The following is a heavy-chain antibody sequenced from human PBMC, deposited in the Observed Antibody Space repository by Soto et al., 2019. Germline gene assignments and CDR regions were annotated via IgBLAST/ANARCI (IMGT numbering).Heavy chain of an antibody. CDR2: IDNNGVT. Sequence: SETLCITCIFSEGSVYSNAHYWGWIRQPPGKGLEWIGSIDNNGVTNYNSSLKSRVTISRDTSKNQFSLRLTSVTAADTAVYYCGKILVGANGHTDADSWGPGTLVTVSS. CDR3: GKILVGANGHTDADS. D-gene: IGHD2-15*01. J-gene: IGHJ4*02. V-gene: IGHV4-39*01. CDR1: EGSVYSNAHY.